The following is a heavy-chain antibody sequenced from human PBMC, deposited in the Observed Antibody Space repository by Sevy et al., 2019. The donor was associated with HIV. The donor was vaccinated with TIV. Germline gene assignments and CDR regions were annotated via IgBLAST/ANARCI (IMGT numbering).Heavy chain of an antibody. D-gene: IGHD3-22*01. CDR3: VRDGVPLTSHDSSGYLRTLDY. J-gene: IGHJ4*02. Sequence: GGSLRLSCAVSGFTLTTYAMHWVRQAPGKGLESMAVTSYHDMNKDYAASVKGRFTISRDNSNNILYLQMNSLRPEDTAVYYCVRDGVPLTSHDSSGYLRTLDYWGQGTLVTVSS. CDR2: TSYHDMNK. V-gene: IGHV3-30*04. CDR1: GFTLTTYA.